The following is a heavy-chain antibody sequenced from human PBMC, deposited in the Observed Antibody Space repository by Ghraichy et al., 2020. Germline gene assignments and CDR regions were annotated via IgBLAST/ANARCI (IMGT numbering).Heavy chain of an antibody. CDR3: ARGLGPRPYDYDSSGQGRLDY. J-gene: IGHJ4*01. CDR1: GGSLSLYY. V-gene: IGHV4-34*01. Sequence: SETLSLTCAVSGGSLSLYYSSWIRQPPGKGPETTGEINHSGSTNYNPALTSRVTISVDTSKNQFSLKLSSVTAADTAVYYCARGLGPRPYDYDSSGQGRLDYWGQGSLVTVSS. D-gene: IGHD3-22*01. CDR2: INHSGST.